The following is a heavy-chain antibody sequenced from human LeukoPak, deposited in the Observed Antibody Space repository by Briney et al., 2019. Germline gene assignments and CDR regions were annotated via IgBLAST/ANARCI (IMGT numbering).Heavy chain of an antibody. V-gene: IGHV4-4*07. CDR2: IYTSGST. J-gene: IGHJ6*03. CDR3: ARVRRFGEGDYYYMDV. Sequence: PSETLSLTCTVSGGSISSYYWSWIRQPAGKGLEWIGRIYTSGSTNYNPSLKSRVTMSVDTSKNQFSLKLSSVTAADTAVYYCARVRRFGEGDYYYMDVWGKGTTVTISS. D-gene: IGHD3-10*01. CDR1: GGSISSYY.